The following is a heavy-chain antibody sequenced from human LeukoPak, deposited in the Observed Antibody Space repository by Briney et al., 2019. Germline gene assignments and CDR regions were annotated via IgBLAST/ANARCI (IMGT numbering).Heavy chain of an antibody. J-gene: IGHJ4*02. CDR1: GGSFSGYY. CDR3: ARGSMVRGVIIPD. D-gene: IGHD3-10*01. V-gene: IGHV4-34*01. CDR2: INHSGST. Sequence: SETLSLTCAVYGGSFSGYYWSWIRQPPGKGLEWIGEINHSGSTNHNPSLKSRVTISVDTSKNQFSLKLSSVTAADTAVYYCARGSMVRGVIIPDWGQGTLVTVS.